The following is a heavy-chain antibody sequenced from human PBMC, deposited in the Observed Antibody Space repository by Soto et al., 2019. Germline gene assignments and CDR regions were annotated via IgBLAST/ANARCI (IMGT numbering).Heavy chain of an antibody. J-gene: IGHJ6*02. CDR1: GYTFTSYY. Sequence: GAAVKVSCKASGYTFTSYYMHWVRQAPGQGLEWMGIINPSGGSTSYAQKFQGRVTMTRDTSTSTVYMELSSLRSEDTAVYYCARDAILPEDGMGVWGQGTTVTVSS. CDR3: ARDAILPEDGMGV. D-gene: IGHD2-15*01. CDR2: INPSGGST. V-gene: IGHV1-46*01.